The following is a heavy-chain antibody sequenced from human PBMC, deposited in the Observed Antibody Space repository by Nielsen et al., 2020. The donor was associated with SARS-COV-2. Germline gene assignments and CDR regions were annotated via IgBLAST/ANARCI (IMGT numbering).Heavy chain of an antibody. CDR1: GGSISSSSYY. J-gene: IGHJ4*02. CDR3: ARTLQYLGAAVDY. D-gene: IGHD6-13*01. V-gene: IGHV4-39*07. Sequence: SETLSLTCTVSGGSISSSSYYWGWIRQPPGKGLEWIGSIYYRGSTYYNPSLKSRVTISVDTSKNQFSLRLSSVTAADTAVYYCARTLQYLGAAVDYWGQGTLVTVSS. CDR2: IYYRGST.